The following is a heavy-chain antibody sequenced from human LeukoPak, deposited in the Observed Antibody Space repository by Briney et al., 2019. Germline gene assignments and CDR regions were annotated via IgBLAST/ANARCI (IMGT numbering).Heavy chain of an antibody. CDR2: TNAGNGNT. J-gene: IGHJ4*02. V-gene: IGHV1-3*02. CDR1: GYTFTSYA. D-gene: IGHD3-22*01. Sequence: ASVKVSCKASGYTFTSYAMHWVRQAAGQRLEWMGWTNAGNGNTKYSQEFQGRVTITRDTSASTAYMELSSLRSEDMAVYYCARGPPMTYYYDSSGYPFDYWGQGTLVTVSS. CDR3: ARGPPMTYYYDSSGYPFDY.